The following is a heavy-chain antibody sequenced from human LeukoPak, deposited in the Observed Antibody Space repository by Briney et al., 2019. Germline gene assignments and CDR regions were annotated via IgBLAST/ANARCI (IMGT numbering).Heavy chain of an antibody. Sequence: GGSLRLSCAASGFTFNNYAMNWVRQAPGKGLEWVSSMSSSSSYIYYADSVKGRFTISRDNAKNSLYLQMNSLRTEDTAVYYCARAVAYYYDSSGYYHDYWGQGTLVTVSS. CDR2: MSSSSSYI. CDR1: GFTFNNYA. V-gene: IGHV3-21*01. D-gene: IGHD3-22*01. CDR3: ARAVAYYYDSSGYYHDY. J-gene: IGHJ4*02.